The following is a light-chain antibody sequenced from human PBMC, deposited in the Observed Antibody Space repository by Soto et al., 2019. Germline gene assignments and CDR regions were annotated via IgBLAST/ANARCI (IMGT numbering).Light chain of an antibody. J-gene: IGKJ1*01. CDR1: QSVSSSY. CDR2: GAS. CDR3: QQYQAHLQT. V-gene: IGKV3-20*01. Sequence: EIVLTQSPGTLSLSPGERATLSCRASQSVSSSYLAWYQQKPGQAPRLLIYGASSRATGIPDRFSGSGSGTDFTLTISRLEPEDFAVYYCQQYQAHLQTFGQGTKVEIK.